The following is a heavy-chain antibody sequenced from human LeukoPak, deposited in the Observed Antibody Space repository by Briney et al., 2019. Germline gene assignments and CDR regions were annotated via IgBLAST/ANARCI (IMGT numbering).Heavy chain of an antibody. V-gene: IGHV3-23*01. CDR2: ISGSGGST. J-gene: IGHJ4*02. CDR3: AKEKGEYSGHDQLIDY. Sequence: AGGSLRLSCAASGFTFSSYAMSWVRQAPGKGLEWVSAISGSGGSTYYADSVKGRFTISRDNSKNTLHLQMNSLRAEDTAVYYCAKEKGEYSGHDQLIDYWGQGTLVTVSS. D-gene: IGHD5-12*01. CDR1: GFTFSSYA.